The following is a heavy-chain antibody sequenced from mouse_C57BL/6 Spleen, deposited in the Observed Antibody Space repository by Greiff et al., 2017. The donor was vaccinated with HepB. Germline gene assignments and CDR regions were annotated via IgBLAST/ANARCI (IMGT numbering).Heavy chain of an antibody. Sequence: EVMLVESGGDLVKPGGSLKLSCAASGFTFSSYGMSWVRQTPDKRLEWVATISSGGSYTYYPDSVKGRFTISRDNAKNTLYLQMSSLKSEDTAMYYCERHTTVVDWDFDVWGTGTTVTVSS. V-gene: IGHV5-6*02. D-gene: IGHD1-1*01. CDR2: ISSGGSYT. CDR1: GFTFSSYG. J-gene: IGHJ1*03. CDR3: ERHTTVVDWDFDV.